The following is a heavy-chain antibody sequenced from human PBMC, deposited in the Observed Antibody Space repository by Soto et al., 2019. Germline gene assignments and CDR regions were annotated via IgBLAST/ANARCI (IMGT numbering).Heavy chain of an antibody. Sequence: QVQLVESGGGVVQPGRSLTLSCAASGFTFSSYVIHWVRQTPDKGLEWVAFISRDGSNAYYADSVKGRFTISRDNSKNSVDLEMNSLRAEDTAVYYCARDDEGGSDCDLGYWGQGTLVTVSS. V-gene: IGHV3-30-3*01. CDR1: GFTFSSYV. CDR3: ARDDEGGSDCDLGY. D-gene: IGHD3-10*01. J-gene: IGHJ4*02. CDR2: ISRDGSNA.